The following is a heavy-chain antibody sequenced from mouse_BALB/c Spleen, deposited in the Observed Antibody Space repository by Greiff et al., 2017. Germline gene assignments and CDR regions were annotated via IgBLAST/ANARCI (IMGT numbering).Heavy chain of an antibody. CDR2: IYPGSGST. V-gene: IGHV1S22*01. CDR1: GYTFTSYW. CDR3: TREKCGNSVYYAMDY. D-gene: IGHD2-10*02. J-gene: IGHJ4*01. Sequence: LQQSGSELVRPGASVKLSCKASGYTFTSYWMHWVKQRHGQGLEWIGNIYPGSGSTNYDEKFKSKGTLTVDTSSSTAYMHLSSLTSEDSAVYYCTREKCGNSVYYAMDYWGQGTSVTVSS.